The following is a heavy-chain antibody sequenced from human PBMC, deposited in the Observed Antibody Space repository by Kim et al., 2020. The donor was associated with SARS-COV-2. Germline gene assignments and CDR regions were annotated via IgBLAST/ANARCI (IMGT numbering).Heavy chain of an antibody. V-gene: IGHV4-34*01. D-gene: IGHD2-15*01. CDR3: ARGPTVSALLTATRCFDS. J-gene: IGHJ4*02. Sequence: KSRVTISVDTSKNQFSLKLRSVTAADTAVYYCARGPTVSALLTATRCFDSWGQGTLVTVSS.